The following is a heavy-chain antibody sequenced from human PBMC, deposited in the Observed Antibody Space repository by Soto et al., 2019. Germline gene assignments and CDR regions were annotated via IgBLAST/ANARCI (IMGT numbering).Heavy chain of an antibody. V-gene: IGHV3-21*01. CDR3: ARGDSGSYYLDY. Sequence: EVQLVESGGGLVKPGGSLRLSCAASGFTFSSYSMNWVRQAPGKGLEWVSSISSSSSYIYYADSVKGRFTISRDYAKNSLYLQMISLRAEGTAVYYCARGDSGSYYLDYWGQGTLVTVSS. CDR1: GFTFSSYS. D-gene: IGHD1-26*01. J-gene: IGHJ4*02. CDR2: ISSSSSYI.